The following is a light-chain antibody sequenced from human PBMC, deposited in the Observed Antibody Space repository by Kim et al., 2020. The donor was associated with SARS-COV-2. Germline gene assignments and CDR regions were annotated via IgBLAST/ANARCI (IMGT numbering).Light chain of an antibody. CDR2: KDS. V-gene: IGLV3-27*01. CDR1: VLAKRY. Sequence: SYVLTQPSSVSVSPGQTARITCSGDVLAKRYARWFQQKPGQAPLLVIYKDSKRPSGIPERFSGSSSGTTVTLTISGAQVEDEADYYCYSAADNNWLFGGGTKMTVL. J-gene: IGLJ3*02. CDR3: YSAADNNWL.